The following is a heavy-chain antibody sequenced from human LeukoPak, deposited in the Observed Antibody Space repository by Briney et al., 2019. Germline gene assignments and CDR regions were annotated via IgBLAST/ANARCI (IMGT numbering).Heavy chain of an antibody. D-gene: IGHD6-19*01. J-gene: IGHJ5*02. Sequence: ASVKVSCKASGYSFTDYHMHWVRPAPGQGLEWMGWINTKTGGTNYAQTFQGRVTLTRDTSISTVYMEMSSLRSDDTAVYYCARDRPGYSSYFDPWGQGTLVTVSS. CDR2: INTKTGGT. CDR3: ARDRPGYSSYFDP. V-gene: IGHV1-2*02. CDR1: GYSFTDYH.